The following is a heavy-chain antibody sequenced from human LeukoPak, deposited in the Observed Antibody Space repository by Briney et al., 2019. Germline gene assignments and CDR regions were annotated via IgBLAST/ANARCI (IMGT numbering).Heavy chain of an antibody. Sequence: GGSLRLSCAASGLSFNIYWMHLVRQAPGKGLTWVSCLNGDGSSATYADSVKGRFTISRDDTKNTVYLQLNSLRAEDAGVYYCASSTGTLDYWGQGTRVTVSS. D-gene: IGHD1-1*01. V-gene: IGHV3-74*03. CDR1: GLSFNIYW. CDR3: ASSTGTLDY. J-gene: IGHJ4*02. CDR2: LNGDGSSA.